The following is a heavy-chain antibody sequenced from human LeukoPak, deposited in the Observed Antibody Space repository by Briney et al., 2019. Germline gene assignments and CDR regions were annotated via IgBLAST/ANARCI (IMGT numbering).Heavy chain of an antibody. V-gene: IGHV1-2*02. CDR2: INPNSGGT. D-gene: IGHD3-10*01. J-gene: IGHJ3*02. CDR3: ARVWFGELFAFDI. CDR1: GYTFTGYY. Sequence: AASVKVSCKASGYTFTGYYMHWVRQAPGQGLEWMGWINPNSGGTNYAQKFQGRVTMTRDTSISTAYMELSRLRSDDTAVYYCARVWFGELFAFDIWGQGTMVTVSS.